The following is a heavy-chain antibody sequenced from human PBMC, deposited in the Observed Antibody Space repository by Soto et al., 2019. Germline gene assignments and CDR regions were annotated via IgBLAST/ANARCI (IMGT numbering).Heavy chain of an antibody. CDR2: IDHSGRT. V-gene: IGHV4-4*02. CDR3: ARVDCSGGSCYSDY. J-gene: IGHJ4*02. Sequence: SETLSLTCAVSGGSISSHNWWSWVRQRPGKGLEWIGEIDHSGRTKYKPYLQSRVTISVDKPKNQFSLQLRFVTAADTAMYYCARVDCSGGSCYSDYWGQGTLVTVSS. CDR1: GGSISSHNW. D-gene: IGHD2-15*01.